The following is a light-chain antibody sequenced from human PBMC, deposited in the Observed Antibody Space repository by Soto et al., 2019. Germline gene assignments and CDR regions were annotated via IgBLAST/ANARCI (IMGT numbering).Light chain of an antibody. CDR2: EVT. J-gene: IGLJ2*01. CDR1: SSDVGGYKY. CDR3: SSYTTSSTLV. V-gene: IGLV2-14*01. Sequence: QSALTQPASVSGSPGQSITISCTGTSSDVGGYKYVSWYQQHPGKAPKLIIYEVTNRPSGISNRFSGSKSGNTASLTISGLQAEDEADYFCSSYTTSSTLVFGGGPKLTVL.